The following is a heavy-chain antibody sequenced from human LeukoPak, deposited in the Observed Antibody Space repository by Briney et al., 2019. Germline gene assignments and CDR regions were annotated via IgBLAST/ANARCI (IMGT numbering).Heavy chain of an antibody. J-gene: IGHJ6*02. CDR3: ARVAQRDRGYYYYGMDV. CDR1: GGSFSGYY. V-gene: IGHV4-34*01. Sequence: SETLSLTCAVYGGSFSGYYWSWIRQPPGKGLEWIGEINPSGSTNYNPSLKSRVTISVDTSKNQFSLKLSSVTAADTAVYYCARVAQRDRGYYYYGMDVWGQGTTVTVSS. CDR2: INPSGST. D-gene: IGHD6-25*01.